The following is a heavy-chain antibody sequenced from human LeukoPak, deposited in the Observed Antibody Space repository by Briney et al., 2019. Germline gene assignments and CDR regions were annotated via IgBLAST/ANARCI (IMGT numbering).Heavy chain of an antibody. Sequence: SETLSLTCAVYGGSFSGYYWSWIRQPPGKGLEWIGEINHSGSTNYNPSLKSRVTISVDTSKNQFSLKLSSVTAADTAVYYCARDQYYYDSSGYSMGFDIWGQGTMVTVSS. D-gene: IGHD3-22*01. V-gene: IGHV4-34*01. CDR3: ARDQYYYDSSGYSMGFDI. CDR2: INHSGST. J-gene: IGHJ3*02. CDR1: GGSFSGYY.